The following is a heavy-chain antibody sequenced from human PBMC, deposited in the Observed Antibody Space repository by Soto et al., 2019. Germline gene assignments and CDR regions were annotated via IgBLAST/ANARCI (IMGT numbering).Heavy chain of an antibody. Sequence: SGPTLVNPTQTLTLTCTFSGFSLSTSGVGVGWIRQPPGKALEWLALIYWDDDKRYSPSLKSRLTITKDTSKNQVVLTMTNVDPVDTATYYCAHCGSNWYYFDYWGQGTLVTVSA. J-gene: IGHJ4*01. D-gene: IGHD1-1*01. CDR2: IYWDDDK. V-gene: IGHV2-5*02. CDR1: GFSLSTSGVG. CDR3: AHCGSNWYYFDY.